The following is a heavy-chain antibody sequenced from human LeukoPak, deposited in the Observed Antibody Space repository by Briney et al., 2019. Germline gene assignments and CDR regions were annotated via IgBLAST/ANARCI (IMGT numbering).Heavy chain of an antibody. CDR1: GGSISSYY. V-gene: IGHV4-4*09. Sequence: SETLSLTCTVSGGSISSYYWSWIRQPPGKGLEWIGYIYTSGSTNYNPSLKSRVTISVDTSKNQFSLKLSSVTAADTAVYYCARHQEAQDPGSSYYFDYWGQGTLVTVSS. D-gene: IGHD7-27*01. J-gene: IGHJ4*02. CDR2: IYTSGST. CDR3: ARHQEAQDPGSSYYFDY.